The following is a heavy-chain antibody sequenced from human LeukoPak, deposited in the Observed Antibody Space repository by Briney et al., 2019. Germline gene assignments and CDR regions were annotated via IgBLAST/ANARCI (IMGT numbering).Heavy chain of an antibody. CDR1: GYTFIYYY. CDR3: ARGGGSGYDYDY. CDR2: INPNRSGT. J-gene: IGHJ4*02. Sequence: SSVKVSCKASGYTFIYYYMHWVRQAPGQGLEWMGWINPNRSGTNYAQKFQGRVTMTRDTSISTAYMELSGLRSDDTAVYYCARGGGSGYDYDYWGQGTLVTVSS. D-gene: IGHD5-12*01. V-gene: IGHV1-2*02.